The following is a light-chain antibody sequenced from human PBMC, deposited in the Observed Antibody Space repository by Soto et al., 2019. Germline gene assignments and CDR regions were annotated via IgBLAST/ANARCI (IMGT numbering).Light chain of an antibody. CDR3: QSYDSSLSRRWV. J-gene: IGLJ3*02. CDR1: TSNIGSNN. V-gene: IGLV1-44*01. CDR2: NNE. Sequence: QAVVTQPPSASGTPGQRVTISCSGSTSNIGSNNVNWYRQLPGTAPKLLLFNNERRPSGVPGRVSGSKSGASASLAITGLQAEDEADYYCQSYDSSLSRRWVFGGGTKLTVL.